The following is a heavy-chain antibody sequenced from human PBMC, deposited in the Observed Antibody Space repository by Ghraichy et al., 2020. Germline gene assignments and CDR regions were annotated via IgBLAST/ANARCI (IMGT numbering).Heavy chain of an antibody. CDR1: GGSFSGYY. CDR3: ARSLPGVTMSDAFDI. V-gene: IGHV4-34*01. CDR2: INHSGST. D-gene: IGHD3-10*01. Sequence: SETLSLTCAVYGGSFSGYYWSWICQSPGKGLEWIGEINHSGSTNYNPSLKSRVTISADMSKNQFSLRLKSVTAADTARYYCARSLPGVTMSDAFDIWGQGTMVTVSS. J-gene: IGHJ3*02.